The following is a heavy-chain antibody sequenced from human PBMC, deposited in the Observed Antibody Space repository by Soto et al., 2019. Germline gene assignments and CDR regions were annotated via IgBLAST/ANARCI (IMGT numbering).Heavy chain of an antibody. J-gene: IGHJ3*02. CDR1: GFSFSTYG. D-gene: IGHD4-17*01. CDR2: IWYDGSNK. CDR3: ARDLDGDHHVFDI. Sequence: QAQLVESGGGVVQPGGSLRLSCAASGFSFSTYGMHWVRQAPGKGLEWVAVIWYDGSNKYYADSVKGRFTISRDNSKNTLYLQMNSLRAEDTAVYYCARDLDGDHHVFDIWGQGTMGTVSS. V-gene: IGHV3-33*01.